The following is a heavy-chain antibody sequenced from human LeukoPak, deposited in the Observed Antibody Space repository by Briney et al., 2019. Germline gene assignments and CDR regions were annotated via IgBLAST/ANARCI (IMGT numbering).Heavy chain of an antibody. Sequence: PGGSLRLSCAASGFTFSSYAMHWVRQGPGKGLEWLSFILFDGSNKLYADSVKGRFTISRDTSKNTLYLQMNSLRIEDTAVYYCAKDSRVTRAFDYWGQGTLVTVSS. J-gene: IGHJ4*02. D-gene: IGHD2-2*01. CDR1: GFTFSSYA. CDR2: ILFDGSNK. CDR3: AKDSRVTRAFDY. V-gene: IGHV3-30*02.